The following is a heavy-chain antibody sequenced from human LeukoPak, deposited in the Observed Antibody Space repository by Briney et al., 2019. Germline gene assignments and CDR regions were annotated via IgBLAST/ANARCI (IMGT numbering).Heavy chain of an antibody. CDR3: AKGTRHYCSSTSRPLDY. CDR2: ISGSGGST. Sequence: GGSLRLSCAASGFTFSSYAMSWVRQAPGKGLEWVSAISGSGGSTYYADSVKGRFTISRDNSKNTLYLQMNSLRAEDTAVYYCAKGTRHYCSSTSRPLDYWGQGTLVTVSS. CDR1: GFTFSSYA. V-gene: IGHV3-23*01. J-gene: IGHJ4*02. D-gene: IGHD2-2*01.